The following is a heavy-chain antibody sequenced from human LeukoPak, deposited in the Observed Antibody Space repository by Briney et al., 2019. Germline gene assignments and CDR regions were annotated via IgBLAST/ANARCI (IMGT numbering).Heavy chain of an antibody. V-gene: IGHV3-23*01. CDR2: ISSSGGST. D-gene: IGHD2-2*01. J-gene: IGHJ4*02. CDR1: GFIFSDYA. CDR3: AKDGRSSTPGY. Sequence: GGSLRLSCAVSGFIFSDYAMSWVRQAPGKGLEWVSGISSSGGSTYYADSVKGRSTISRDNSKNTLYLQMNSLRAEDTAVYYCAKDGRSSTPGYWGQGTLVTVSS.